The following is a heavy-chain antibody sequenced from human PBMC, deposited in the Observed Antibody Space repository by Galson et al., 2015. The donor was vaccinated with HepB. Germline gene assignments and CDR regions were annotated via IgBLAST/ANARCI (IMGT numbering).Heavy chain of an antibody. D-gene: IGHD2-2*01. Sequence: TLSLTCAVAGGSISNGDCYWSWIRQPPGEGLEWIGDIYYSGSTYDNPSLKSRVTISVDTSKNQFSLKLISVTAADTAVYYCARALVVPRWGPDDYYYGMDVWGQGTTVTVSS. V-gene: IGHV4-30-4*01. CDR1: GGSISNGDCY. CDR3: ARALVVPRWGPDDYYYGMDV. J-gene: IGHJ6*02. CDR2: IYYSGST.